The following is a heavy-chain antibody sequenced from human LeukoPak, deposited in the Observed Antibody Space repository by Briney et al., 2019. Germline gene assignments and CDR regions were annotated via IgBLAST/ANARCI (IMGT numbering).Heavy chain of an antibody. D-gene: IGHD5-12*01. J-gene: IGHJ4*02. CDR3: ARDSGLRPFDY. V-gene: IGHV4-59*01. CDR2: IYYSGST. CDR1: GGSISSYY. Sequence: SETLSLTCTVSGGSISSYYWSWIRQPPGKGLEWIGYIYYSGSTNYNPSLKSRVTISVDTSKNQFSLKLSSVTAADTAVYYYARDSGLRPFDYWGQGTLVTVSS.